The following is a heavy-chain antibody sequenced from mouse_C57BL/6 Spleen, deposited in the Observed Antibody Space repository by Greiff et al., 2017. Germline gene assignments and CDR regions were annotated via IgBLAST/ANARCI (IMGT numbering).Heavy chain of an antibody. V-gene: IGHV7-1*01. CDR2: SGNKANDYTT. J-gene: IGHJ1*03. CDR1: GFNFSDFY. CDR3: ARNYYGSSYDWYFDV. Sequence: EVKLMESGGGLVQSGRSLRLSCASSGFNFSDFYMEWVRQAPGKGLEWIAASGNKANDYTTEYSASVKGRFIDSRDTSQSILYLQMNALRAEDTAIYYCARNYYGSSYDWYFDVWGTGTTVTVSS. D-gene: IGHD1-1*01.